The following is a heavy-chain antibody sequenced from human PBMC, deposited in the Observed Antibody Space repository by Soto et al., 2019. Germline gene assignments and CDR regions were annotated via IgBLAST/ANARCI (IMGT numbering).Heavy chain of an antibody. V-gene: IGHV3-23*01. CDR2: ISGSGGST. CDR3: AKVHGSGSYNNFPDY. Sequence: PRWSLRLSCGASGFPCSIYAMTWCRQAPGKGLEWVSLISGSGGSTYYADSVKGRFTISRDNSRDTLYLQMSSLRAEDTAVYYCAKVHGSGSYNNFPDYWGQGTLVTVSS. D-gene: IGHD3-10*01. J-gene: IGHJ4*02. CDR1: GFPCSIYA.